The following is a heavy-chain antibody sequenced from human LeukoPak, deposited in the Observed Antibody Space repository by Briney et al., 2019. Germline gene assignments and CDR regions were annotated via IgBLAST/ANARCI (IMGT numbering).Heavy chain of an antibody. D-gene: IGHD3-3*01. CDR1: GFTVSSNY. Sequence: GGSLRLSCAASGFTVSSNYMSWVRQAPGKGLEWVSVIYSGGSTYYAHSVKGRFTISRDNSKNTLYLKMNSLRAEDTAVYYCARDPLRFLGAHWGQGTLVTVSS. V-gene: IGHV3-66*01. CDR3: ARDPLRFLGAH. J-gene: IGHJ4*02. CDR2: IYSGGST.